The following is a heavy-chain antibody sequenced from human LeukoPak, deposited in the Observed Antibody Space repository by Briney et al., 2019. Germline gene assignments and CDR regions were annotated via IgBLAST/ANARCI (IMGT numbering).Heavy chain of an antibody. CDR3: ARVTGYMIEDYFDY. V-gene: IGHV4-39*07. CDR1: GGSISSSSYY. CDR2: IYYSGST. D-gene: IGHD3-9*01. Sequence: SETLSLTCTVSGGSISSSSYYWGWIRQPPGKGLEWIGSIYYSGSTYYNPSLKSRVTISVDTSKNQFSLKLNSVTAADTAVYYCARVTGYMIEDYFDYWGQGTLVTVSS. J-gene: IGHJ4*02.